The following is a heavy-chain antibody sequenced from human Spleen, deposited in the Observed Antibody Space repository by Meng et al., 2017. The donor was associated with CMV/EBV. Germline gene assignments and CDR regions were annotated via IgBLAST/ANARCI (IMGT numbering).Heavy chain of an antibody. D-gene: IGHD6-13*01. CDR2: VSHSGADT. V-gene: IGHV3-23*01. Sequence: GGSLRLSCAASGFTFSNYAMSWVRQAPGKGLEWVSTVSHSGADTYYADSVKGRSTISRDNSKNTLYLQMNSLRVEDTAVYYCAKTPAAPFRVWFDSWGQGMLVTVSS. CDR3: AKTPAAPFRVWFDS. CDR1: GFTFSNYA. J-gene: IGHJ5*01.